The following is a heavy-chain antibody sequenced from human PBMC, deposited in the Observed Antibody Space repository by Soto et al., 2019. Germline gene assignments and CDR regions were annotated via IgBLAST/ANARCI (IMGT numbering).Heavy chain of an antibody. J-gene: IGHJ4*02. V-gene: IGHV3-11*06. Sequence: GGSLRLSCAASGFTFSDYYMSWIRQAPGKGLEWVSYISSSSSYTNYADSVKGRFTISRDNAKNSLYLQMNSLRAEDTAVYYCASLLRRGYSYKGFDYWGQGTLVTVSS. CDR3: ASLLRRGYSYKGFDY. CDR2: ISSSSSYT. D-gene: IGHD5-18*01. CDR1: GFTFSDYY.